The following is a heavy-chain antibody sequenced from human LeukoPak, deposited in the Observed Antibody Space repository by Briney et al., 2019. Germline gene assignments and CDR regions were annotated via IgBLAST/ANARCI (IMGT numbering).Heavy chain of an antibody. J-gene: IGHJ6*02. V-gene: IGHV3-48*03. Sequence: GGSLRLSCAASGFTFSSYEMNWVRQAPGKGLEWVSYIASGGGANRFYSESVKGRFTIPRDNAKNSLYLHMNSLRAEDTGAYYCARIGTTTRGPAGLDVWGQGTTVTVSS. CDR1: GFTFSSYE. CDR3: ARIGTTTRGPAGLDV. CDR2: IASGGGANR. D-gene: IGHD2/OR15-2a*01.